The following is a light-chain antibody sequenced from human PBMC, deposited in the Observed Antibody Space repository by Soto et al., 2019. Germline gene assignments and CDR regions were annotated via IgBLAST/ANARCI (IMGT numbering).Light chain of an antibody. J-gene: IGKJ1*01. CDR1: QSVSSN. Sequence: EIVMTQSPATLSVSPGERATLSCRASQSVSSNLAWYQQKPGQAPRLLIYGASTRATGIPARFSGSGSGTDFNLTISSLQSEDFAVYYCQQYNNWHQTFGQGTKEEIK. V-gene: IGKV3-15*01. CDR2: GAS. CDR3: QQYNNWHQT.